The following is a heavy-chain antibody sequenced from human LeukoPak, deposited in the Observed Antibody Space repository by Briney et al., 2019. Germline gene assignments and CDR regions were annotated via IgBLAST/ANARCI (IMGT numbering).Heavy chain of an antibody. J-gene: IGHJ4*02. CDR2: IHYTGSS. D-gene: IGHD5-24*01. CDR3: ARYRDGHNLDY. V-gene: IGHV4-59*01. Sequence: PSETLSLTCIVSGGSITGYYWSWIRQPPGKGLEWIGYIHYTGSSSYSPSLKSRVTMSVDTSKNELSLKLTSVTAADTAMYYCARYRDGHNLDYWGQGILVTVSS. CDR1: GGSITGYY.